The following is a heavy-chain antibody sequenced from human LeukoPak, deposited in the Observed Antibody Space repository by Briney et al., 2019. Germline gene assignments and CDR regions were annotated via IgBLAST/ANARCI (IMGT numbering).Heavy chain of an antibody. V-gene: IGHV4-59*08. J-gene: IGHJ1*01. CDR3: ASILILTGQPQYFQH. Sequence: SETLSLTCAVSGGSISTYYWSWIRQPPGKGLEWIGYIHYSGSSNYNPSLKSRVTISVDTSKNQFSLKLSSVTAADTAVYYCASILILTGQPQYFQHWGQGTLVTVSS. D-gene: IGHD3-9*01. CDR1: GGSISTYY. CDR2: IHYSGSS.